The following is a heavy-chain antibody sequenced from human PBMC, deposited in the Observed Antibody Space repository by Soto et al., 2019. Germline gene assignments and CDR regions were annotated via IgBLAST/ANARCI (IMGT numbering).Heavy chain of an antibody. Sequence: PGGSLILSCAASGFTFSSYAMSWVRPAPGKGLEWVSAISGSGGSTYYADSVKGRFTISRDNSKNTLYLQMNSLRAEDTAVYYCAKSSGYYYGWFDPWGQGTLVTVSS. CDR2: ISGSGGST. D-gene: IGHD3-22*01. V-gene: IGHV3-23*01. CDR3: AKSSGYYYGWFDP. J-gene: IGHJ5*02. CDR1: GFTFSSYA.